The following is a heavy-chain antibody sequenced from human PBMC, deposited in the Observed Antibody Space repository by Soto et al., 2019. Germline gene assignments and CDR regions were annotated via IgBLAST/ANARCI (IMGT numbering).Heavy chain of an antibody. CDR3: TASMLHEPWDFDY. J-gene: IGHJ4*02. CDR1: GFTFSGSA. D-gene: IGHD2-8*01. Sequence: EVQLVESGGGLVQPGGSLKLSCAASGFTFSGSAMHWVRQASGKGLEWVGRIRSKANSYATAYAASVKGRFTISRDDSKNTAYLQMNSLKTEDTAVYYCTASMLHEPWDFDYWSQGTLVTVSS. CDR2: IRSKANSYAT. V-gene: IGHV3-73*01.